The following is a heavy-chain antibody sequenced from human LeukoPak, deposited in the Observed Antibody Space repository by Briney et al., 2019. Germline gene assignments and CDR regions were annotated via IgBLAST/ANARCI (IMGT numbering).Heavy chain of an antibody. CDR3: ARATVAYYYYMDV. Sequence: SETLSLTCTVSGGSISSGSYCWGWIRQPPGKGLEWIGSIYYSGSTYYNPPLKSRVTISVDTSKNQFSLKLSSVTAADTAVYYCARATVAYYYYMDVWGKGTTVTVSS. D-gene: IGHD4-23*01. J-gene: IGHJ6*03. V-gene: IGHV4-39*07. CDR2: IYYSGST. CDR1: GGSISSGSYC.